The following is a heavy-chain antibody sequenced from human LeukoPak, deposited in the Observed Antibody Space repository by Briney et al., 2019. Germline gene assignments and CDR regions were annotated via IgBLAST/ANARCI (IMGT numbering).Heavy chain of an antibody. J-gene: IGHJ4*02. CDR2: IYHSGST. Sequence: PSETLSLTCTVSGVSISSGGYYWSWIRQPPGKGLEWIGYIYHSGSTYYNPSLKSRVTISVDRSKNQFSLKLSSVTAADTAVYYCARRDYDFWSGYYYWGQGTLVTVSS. D-gene: IGHD3-3*01. V-gene: IGHV4-30-2*01. CDR1: GVSISSGGYY. CDR3: ARRDYDFWSGYYY.